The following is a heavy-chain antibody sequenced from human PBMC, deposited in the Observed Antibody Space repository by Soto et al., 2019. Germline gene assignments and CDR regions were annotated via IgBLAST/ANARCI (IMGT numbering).Heavy chain of an antibody. J-gene: IGHJ4*02. V-gene: IGHV1-24*01. Sequence: ASVKVSCKVSGYTLTELSMHWVRQAPGKGLEWMGGFDPEDGETIYAQKFQGRVTMTEDTSTDTAYMELGSLRSEDTAVYYCATRFSPSGGYDILTGYPPYYFDYWGQGTLVTVSS. CDR1: GYTLTELS. CDR3: ATRFSPSGGYDILTGYPPYYFDY. D-gene: IGHD3-9*01. CDR2: FDPEDGET.